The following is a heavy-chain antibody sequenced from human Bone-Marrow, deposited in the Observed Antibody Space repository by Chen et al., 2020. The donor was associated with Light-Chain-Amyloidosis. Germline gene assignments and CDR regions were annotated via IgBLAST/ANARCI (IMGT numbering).Heavy chain of an antibody. Sequence: EVQLEQSGPEVKKPGESLKISCKGSGYTFPNYWIGWVRQMPGKGLEWMGVIYPDDSDARYSPSFECQVTISADKSITTAYLQWRSLKASDTAMYYCARRRDCYNFDYCGQGTLVTVSS. D-gene: IGHD2-21*01. V-gene: IGHV5-51*01. CDR2: IYPDDSDA. CDR1: GYTFPNYW. J-gene: IGHJ4*02. CDR3: ARRRDCYNFDY.